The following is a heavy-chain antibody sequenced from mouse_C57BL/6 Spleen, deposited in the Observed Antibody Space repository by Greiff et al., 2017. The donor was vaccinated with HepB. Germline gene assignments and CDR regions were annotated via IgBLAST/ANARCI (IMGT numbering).Heavy chain of an antibody. CDR2: IDPEDGET. Sequence: EVQLQQSGAELVKPGASVKLSCTASGFNIKDYYMHWVKQRTEQGLEWIGRIDPEDGETKYAQKFQGKATITADTSSNTAYLQLSSLTSEDTAVYYCSRGDYGSRNAMDYWGQGTSVTVSS. D-gene: IGHD1-1*01. V-gene: IGHV14-2*01. J-gene: IGHJ4*01. CDR1: GFNIKDYY. CDR3: SRGDYGSRNAMDY.